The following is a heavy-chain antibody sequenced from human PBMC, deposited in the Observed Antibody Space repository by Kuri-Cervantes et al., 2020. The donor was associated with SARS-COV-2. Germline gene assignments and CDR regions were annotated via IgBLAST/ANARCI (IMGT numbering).Heavy chain of an antibody. CDR2: IKQDGSEK. CDR3: ARGNVVVPAAMGFDP. V-gene: IGHV3-7*01. J-gene: IGHJ5*02. Sequence: GGSLRLSCAASGFTFSSYWMSWVRQAPGKGLEWVANIKQDGSEKYYVDSVKGRFTISRDNAKNSLYLQMNSLRAEDTAVYYCARGNVVVPAAMGFDPWGQGTLVTVSS. CDR1: GFTFSSYW. D-gene: IGHD2-2*01.